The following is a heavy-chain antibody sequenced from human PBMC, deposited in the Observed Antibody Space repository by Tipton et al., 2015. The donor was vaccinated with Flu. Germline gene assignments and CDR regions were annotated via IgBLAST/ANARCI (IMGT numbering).Heavy chain of an antibody. D-gene: IGHD1-26*01. CDR1: GFTFSSFG. Sequence: SLRLSCAASGFTFSSFGMHWVRQAPGKGLEWVAFIRHDGTNTYFADSVKGRFTISRDNSKNTLYLQMNSLRPDDTAVYYCAKAVGATTHYFGYWGQGTLVTVSS. CDR3: AKAVGATTHYFGY. V-gene: IGHV3-30*02. J-gene: IGHJ4*02. CDR2: IRHDGTNT.